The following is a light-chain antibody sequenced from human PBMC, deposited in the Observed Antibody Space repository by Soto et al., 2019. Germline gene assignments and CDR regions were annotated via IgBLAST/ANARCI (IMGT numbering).Light chain of an antibody. J-gene: IGKJ1*01. V-gene: IGKV1-27*01. CDR3: RKYNSAPRA. CDR1: QGISNS. Sequence: DIQMTQSPSSLSASVGDRVTITCRASQGISNSLAWYQQKPGKVPKLLIYDASTLQSGVPSRFSGSGSGTDFTLTISSLQPEDVATYYCRKYNSAPRAFGQGTKVEIK. CDR2: DAS.